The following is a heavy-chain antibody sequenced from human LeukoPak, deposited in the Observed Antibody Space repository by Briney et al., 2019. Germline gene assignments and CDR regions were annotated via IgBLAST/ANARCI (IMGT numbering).Heavy chain of an antibody. Sequence: SETLSLTCTVSGGSISSYYWSWLRQPQGQGRVWFGYIFYTGSTYYSPSLKSRLTMSVDTSKNQLSLKLNSVTAADTAVYYCAREGFRGVVSSYFHYGFDVWGQGATVTVSS. V-gene: IGHV4-59*01. CDR2: IFYTGST. CDR1: GGSISSYY. CDR3: AREGFRGVVSSYFHYGFDV. D-gene: IGHD3-10*01. J-gene: IGHJ6*02.